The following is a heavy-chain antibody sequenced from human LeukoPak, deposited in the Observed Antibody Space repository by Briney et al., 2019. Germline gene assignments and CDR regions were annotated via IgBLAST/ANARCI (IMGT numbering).Heavy chain of an antibody. J-gene: IGHJ4*02. CDR2: ISGSGAGT. CDR1: GFTFSSYA. V-gene: IGHV3-23*01. Sequence: PGGSLRLSCAASGFTFSSYAMSWVRQAPGKGLEWVSTISGSGAGTYYADSVKGRFTISRDNSNNTLYLQMNSLRAEDTAVYYCAKGPYDSSFFDCWGQGTLVTVSS. CDR3: AKGPYDSSFFDC. D-gene: IGHD3-22*01.